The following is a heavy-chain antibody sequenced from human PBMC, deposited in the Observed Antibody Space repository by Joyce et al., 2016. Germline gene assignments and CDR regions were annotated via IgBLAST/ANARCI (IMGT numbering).Heavy chain of an antibody. CDR3: ARGGTSSDHYFFYTLDV. J-gene: IGHJ6*02. V-gene: IGHV1-69*12. CDR2: IIPFFGAA. CDR1: GGAFSNFT. D-gene: IGHD1-14*01. Sequence: QVLLVQSGATVKRPGSSLRVSCKSSGGAFSNFTVNWVRQAPGQRLEWMGGIIPFFGAAKYAEHFQGRATLTADLSTRTAYMELSSLTSADTAVYYCARGGTSSDHYFFYTLDVWGPGTTVIVSS.